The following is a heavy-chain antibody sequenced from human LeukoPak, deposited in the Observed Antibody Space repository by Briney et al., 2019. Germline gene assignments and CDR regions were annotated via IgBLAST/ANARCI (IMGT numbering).Heavy chain of an antibody. CDR1: GFTFNTYY. CDR2: TSCDGSTT. Sequence: GGSLRLSCEASGFTFNTYYMHWVRQAPGKGLVWVSRTSCDGSTTIYADSVKGRFTISRDNAKNSLYLQMNSLRADDTAVYYCVRVPYWGQGTLVTVSS. CDR3: VRVPY. J-gene: IGHJ4*02. V-gene: IGHV3-74*01.